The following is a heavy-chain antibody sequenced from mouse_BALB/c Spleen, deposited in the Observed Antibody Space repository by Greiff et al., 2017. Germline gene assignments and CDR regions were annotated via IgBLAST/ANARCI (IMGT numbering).Heavy chain of an antibody. CDR1: GFTFSDYY. D-gene: IGHD1-2*01. CDR3: ARGHYYGYDAMDY. Sequence: EVKLVESGGGLVKPGGSLKLSCAASGFTFSDYYMYWVRQTPEKRLEWVATISDGGSYTYYPDSVKGRFTISRDNAKNNLYLQMSSLKSEYTAMYYCARGHYYGYDAMDYWGQGTSVTVSS. V-gene: IGHV5-4*02. J-gene: IGHJ4*01. CDR2: ISDGGSYT.